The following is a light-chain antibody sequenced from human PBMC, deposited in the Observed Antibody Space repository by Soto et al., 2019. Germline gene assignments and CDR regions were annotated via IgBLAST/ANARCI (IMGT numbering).Light chain of an antibody. Sequence: DIQMTQSPSSLSASVGDRVTITCRASQSISLFLNWYQQKPGKAPKVLIYAVSSLDSGVPSRFSGSGSETDFTLTISSLQPEDFATYYCQQSYSTPYTFGQGTKVDIK. V-gene: IGKV1-39*01. CDR1: QSISLF. CDR3: QQSYSTPYT. J-gene: IGKJ2*01. CDR2: AVS.